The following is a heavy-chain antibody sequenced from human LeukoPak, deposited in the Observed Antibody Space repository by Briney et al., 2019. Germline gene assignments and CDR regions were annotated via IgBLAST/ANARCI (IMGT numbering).Heavy chain of an antibody. D-gene: IGHD3-22*01. J-gene: IGHJ4*02. V-gene: IGHV3-21*01. Sequence: GRSLRLSCAASGFTFSSYSMNSVRQAPGKGLEWVSSISSSSSYIYYADSVKGRFTISRDNAKNSLYLHMNSLRAEDTAVYYCARDFSPVVVTPRGYFDYWGQGTLVTVSS. CDR2: ISSSSSYI. CDR3: ARDFSPVVVTPRGYFDY. CDR1: GFTFSSYS.